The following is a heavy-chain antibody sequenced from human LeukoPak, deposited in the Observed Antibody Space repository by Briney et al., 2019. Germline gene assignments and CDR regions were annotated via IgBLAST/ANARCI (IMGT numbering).Heavy chain of an antibody. Sequence: SETLSLTCTVSGGSISSYYWSWIRQPPGKGLEWIGHIYYSGSTNYNPSLKSRFTISVDTSKNQFSLKLRSVTAADTAVFYCARGKLGISLDAFDIWGQGTMVTASS. CDR2: IYYSGST. CDR1: GGSISSYY. J-gene: IGHJ3*02. V-gene: IGHV4-59*01. CDR3: ARGKLGISLDAFDI. D-gene: IGHD7-27*01.